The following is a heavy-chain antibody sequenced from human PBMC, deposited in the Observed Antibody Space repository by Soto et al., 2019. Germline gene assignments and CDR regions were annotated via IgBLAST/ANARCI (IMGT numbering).Heavy chain of an antibody. CDR2: MNQDGSEK. D-gene: IGHD1-1*01. J-gene: IGHJ6*02. CDR3: ASQRVSYAMDV. Sequence: EVQLVESGGGLVQPGGSLRLSCTVSGFTFGDYWMTWVRQAPGKGLEWVANMNQDGSEKYYVDSVQGRFVISRDNAKNSLFLQIHRLSAEDTAVYYCASQRVSYAMDVWGQGTTVTVSS. V-gene: IGHV3-7*05. CDR1: GFTFGDYW.